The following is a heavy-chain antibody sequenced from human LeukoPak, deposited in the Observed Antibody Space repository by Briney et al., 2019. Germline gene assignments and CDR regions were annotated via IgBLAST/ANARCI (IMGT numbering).Heavy chain of an antibody. V-gene: IGHV4-34*01. D-gene: IGHD6-13*01. CDR2: INHSGST. J-gene: IGHJ4*02. Sequence: SETLSLTCAVYGGSFSGYYWSWIRQPPGKGLGWIGEINHSGSTNYNPSLKSRVTISVDTSKNQFSLKLSSVTAADTAVYYCARGRGYSSSWYVPSDFDYWGQGTLVTVSS. CDR1: GGSFSGYY. CDR3: ARGRGYSSSWYVPSDFDY.